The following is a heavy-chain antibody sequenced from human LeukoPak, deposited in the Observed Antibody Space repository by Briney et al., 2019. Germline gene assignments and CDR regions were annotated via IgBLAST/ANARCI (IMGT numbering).Heavy chain of an antibody. V-gene: IGHV4-59*08. J-gene: IGHJ5*02. CDR2: IFYSGST. CDR3: ARHASAAGTFDR. D-gene: IGHD6-13*01. CDR1: GGSIITYY. Sequence: SETLSLTCTVSGGSIITYYWSWIRQPPGKELEWFGYIFYSGSTNYNPSLKSRVTMSVDTFRDQFSLKLTSVTAADTAVYYCARHASAAGTFDRWGQGTLVTVSS.